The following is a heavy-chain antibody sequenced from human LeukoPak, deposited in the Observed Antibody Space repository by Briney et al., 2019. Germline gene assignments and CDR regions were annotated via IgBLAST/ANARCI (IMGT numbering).Heavy chain of an antibody. CDR2: ISAHYGNT. Sequence: XXASXXIFTRYGISXVRQAPGQGLEWXGWISAHYGNTNYAQKFQGRLTMTTDTSTNTAYMELRSLRPDDTAVYYCARDFFHGHCSGLSCFLLDYWGQGSLVTVSS. J-gene: IGHJ4*02. CDR1: XXIFTRYG. D-gene: IGHD2-15*01. V-gene: IGHV1-18*01. CDR3: ARDFFHGHCSGLSCFLLDY.